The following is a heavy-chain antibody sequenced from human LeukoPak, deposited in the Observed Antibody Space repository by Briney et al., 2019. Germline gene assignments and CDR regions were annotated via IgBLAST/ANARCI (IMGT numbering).Heavy chain of an antibody. CDR2: ISSSGSTI. CDR1: GFTFSSYE. V-gene: IGHV3-48*03. Sequence: GGSLRLSCAASGFTFSSYEMNWVRQAPGKGLEWVSYISSSGSTIYYADSVKGRFTISRDNAKNSLYLQMNSLRAEDTAVYYCARAGIAAALDIWGQGTMVTVSS. D-gene: IGHD6-13*01. CDR3: ARAGIAAALDI. J-gene: IGHJ3*02.